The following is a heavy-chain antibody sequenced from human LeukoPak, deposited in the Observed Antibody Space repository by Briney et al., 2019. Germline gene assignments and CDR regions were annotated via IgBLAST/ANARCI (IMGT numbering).Heavy chain of an antibody. D-gene: IGHD6-13*01. CDR2: IRFDGSNK. V-gene: IGHV3-30*02. Sequence: RPGGSLRLSCAASGFTLSSYGMHWVRQAPGKGLEWVAFIRFDGSNKYYADSVKGRFTISRDNSKNTLYLQMNSLRAEDTAVYYCAKSPGAAAKYYYYYYYMDVWGKGTTVTVSS. CDR3: AKSPGAAAKYYYYYYYMDV. J-gene: IGHJ6*03. CDR1: GFTLSSYG.